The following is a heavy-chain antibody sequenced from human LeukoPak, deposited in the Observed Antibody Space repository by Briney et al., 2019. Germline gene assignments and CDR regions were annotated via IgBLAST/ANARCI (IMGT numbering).Heavy chain of an antibody. Sequence: AGGSLRLSCAAAGFTFSSYAMSWVRQVPGKGLGWVSVISASGAITNYADSVKGRLTISRDNSKNTLYLQMNSLRAEDTAVYYCAKWTGKFGSGSYLDYWGQGTVVTVSS. CDR1: GFTFSSYA. J-gene: IGHJ4*02. CDR2: ISASGAIT. CDR3: AKWTGKFGSGSYLDY. V-gene: IGHV3-23*01. D-gene: IGHD3-10*01.